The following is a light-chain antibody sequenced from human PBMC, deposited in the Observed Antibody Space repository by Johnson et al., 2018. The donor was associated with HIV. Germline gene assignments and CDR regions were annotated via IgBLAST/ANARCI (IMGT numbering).Light chain of an antibody. CDR2: DND. V-gene: IGLV1-51*01. Sequence: QSVLTQPPSVSAAPGQKVTISCFGSDSNIGNNYVSWYQQLPGTAPKLLIYDNDKRPSGIPDRFSGSRSGTSATLGITGLQTGDEADYYCGTWDSSLREVFGTGTKVTVL. CDR3: GTWDSSLREV. CDR1: DSNIGNNY. J-gene: IGLJ1*01.